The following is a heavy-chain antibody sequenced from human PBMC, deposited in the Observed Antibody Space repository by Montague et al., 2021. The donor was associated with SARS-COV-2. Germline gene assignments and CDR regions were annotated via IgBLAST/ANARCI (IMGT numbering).Heavy chain of an antibody. CDR3: ASANPSSRRLPMTMGDYYYGMDV. J-gene: IGHJ6*02. CDR1: GGSISNYY. D-gene: IGHD2/OR15-2a*01. Sequence: SETLSLTCTVSGGSISNYYWSWIRQHPGKGLERIGYISFSGSTSYNPSLTSRGPISVDTSKIQFSLCLSSVTSADTAVSYCASANPSSRRLPMTMGDYYYGMDVWGQGTTVTVSS. V-gene: IGHV4-59*01. CDR2: ISFSGST.